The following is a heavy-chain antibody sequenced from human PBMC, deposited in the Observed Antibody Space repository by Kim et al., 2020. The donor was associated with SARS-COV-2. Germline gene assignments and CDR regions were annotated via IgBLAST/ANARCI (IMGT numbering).Heavy chain of an antibody. D-gene: IGHD2-15*01. Sequence: RFTISRDNSKNTLYLQMNSLRAEDTAVYYCAKGTPLGYCSGGSCYEYFQHWGQGTLVTVSS. J-gene: IGHJ1*01. V-gene: IGHV3-23*01. CDR3: AKGTPLGYCSGGSCYEYFQH.